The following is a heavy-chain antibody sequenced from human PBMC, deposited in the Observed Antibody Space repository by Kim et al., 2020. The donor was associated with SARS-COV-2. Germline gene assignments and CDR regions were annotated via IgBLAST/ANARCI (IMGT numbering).Heavy chain of an antibody. CDR1: GFTFSSYA. Sequence: GGSLRLSCAASGFTFSSYAMHWVRQAPGKGLEWVAVISYDGSNKYYADSVKGRFTISRDNSKNTLYLQMNSLRAEDTAVYYCARDQGPGSSSWAALYYYSYYGMDVWGQGTTVTVSS. CDR2: ISYDGSNK. J-gene: IGHJ6*02. D-gene: IGHD6-13*01. CDR3: ARDQGPGSSSWAALYYYSYYGMDV. V-gene: IGHV3-30*04.